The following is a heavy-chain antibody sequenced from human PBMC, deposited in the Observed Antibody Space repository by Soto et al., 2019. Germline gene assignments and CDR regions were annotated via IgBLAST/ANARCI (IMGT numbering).Heavy chain of an antibody. D-gene: IGHD6-13*01. CDR3: VRRHVSATGIDWFDP. J-gene: IGHJ5*02. Sequence: DSVKVSCKASGYTFTSYGIHWVLEAPGQRLEWMGWINAANGDTKYSPKFQGRVTITRDTSASTAYMELSSLRSEDTAVYYCVRRHVSATGIDWFDPWGQGTLVTAPQ. CDR1: GYTFTSYG. V-gene: IGHV1-3*01. CDR2: INAANGDT.